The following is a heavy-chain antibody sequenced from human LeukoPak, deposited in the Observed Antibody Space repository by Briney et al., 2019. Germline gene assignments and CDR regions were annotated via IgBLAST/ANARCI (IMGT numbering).Heavy chain of an antibody. V-gene: IGHV3-21*01. D-gene: IGHD3-22*01. CDR1: GFTFSSYS. J-gene: IGHJ4*02. CDR2: ISSSSSYI. CDR3: ARDIGDYYDSSGNDY. Sequence: GGSLRLSCAASGFTFSSYSMNWVRQAPGKGLEWVSSISSSSSYIYYADSVKGRFTISRDNAKNSLYLQMNSLRAEDTAVYYCARDIGDYYDSSGNDYWGQGTLVTVSS.